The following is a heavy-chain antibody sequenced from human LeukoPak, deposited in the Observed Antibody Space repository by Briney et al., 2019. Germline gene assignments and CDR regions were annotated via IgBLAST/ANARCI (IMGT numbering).Heavy chain of an antibody. Sequence: ASVKVSCKASGYTFTGYYMHWVRQAPGQGLEWMGWINPNSGGTNYAQKFQGWVTMTRDTSISTAYMELSRLRSDDTAVYYCARGYCSGGSCYWIGWFDCWGQGTLVTVSS. CDR1: GYTFTGYY. CDR2: INPNSGGT. V-gene: IGHV1-2*04. J-gene: IGHJ4*02. D-gene: IGHD2-15*01. CDR3: ARGYCSGGSCYWIGWFDC.